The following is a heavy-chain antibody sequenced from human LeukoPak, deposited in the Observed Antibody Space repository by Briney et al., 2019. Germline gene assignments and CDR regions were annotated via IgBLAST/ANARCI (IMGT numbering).Heavy chain of an antibody. CDR1: GYTFTSYD. V-gene: IGHV1-8*01. Sequence: ASVKVSCKAPGYTFTSYDINWVRQATGQGLEWMGWMNPNSGNTGYAQKFQGRVTMTRNASISTAYMELSSLRSEDTAVYYCARAFRGDGYFDYWGQGTLVTVSS. D-gene: IGHD3-10*01. J-gene: IGHJ4*02. CDR3: ARAFRGDGYFDY. CDR2: MNPNSGNT.